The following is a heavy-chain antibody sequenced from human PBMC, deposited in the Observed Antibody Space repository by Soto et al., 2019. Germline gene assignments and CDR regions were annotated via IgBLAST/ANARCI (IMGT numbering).Heavy chain of an antibody. CDR2: ISYDGSNK. CDR1: GFTFSSYG. Sequence: QVQLVESGGGVVQPGRSPRLSCAASGFTFSSYGMHWVRQAPGKGLEWVAVISYDGSNKYYADSVKGRFTISRDNSKNTLYLQMNSLRAEDTAVYYCAKERVGSWFDPWGQGTLVTVSS. V-gene: IGHV3-30*18. CDR3: AKERVGSWFDP. J-gene: IGHJ5*02. D-gene: IGHD1-26*01.